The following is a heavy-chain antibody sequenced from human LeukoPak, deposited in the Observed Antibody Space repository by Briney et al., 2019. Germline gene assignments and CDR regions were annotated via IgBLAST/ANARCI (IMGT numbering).Heavy chain of an antibody. Sequence: PGASLRLSCAASGFTFSSYAMSWVRQAPGEGLEWVSAISGSGGSTYYADSVKGRFTISRDNSKNTLYLQMNSLRAEDTAVYYCAKVRDLGYCSGGSCYSFYYFDYWGQGTLVTVSS. V-gene: IGHV3-23*01. CDR2: ISGSGGST. CDR3: AKVRDLGYCSGGSCYSFYYFDY. D-gene: IGHD2-15*01. J-gene: IGHJ4*02. CDR1: GFTFSSYA.